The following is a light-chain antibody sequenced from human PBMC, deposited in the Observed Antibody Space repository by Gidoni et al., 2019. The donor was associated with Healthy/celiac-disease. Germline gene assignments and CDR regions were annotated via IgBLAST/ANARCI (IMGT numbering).Light chain of an antibody. Sequence: EIVLTQSPGTLSLSPGERATLSCRASQSVSSSYLAWYQQKPGQATRLLIYGASSRATGIPDRFSGSGSGTDFTLTISRLEPEDFAVYYCQQYCSSPPLTFGGGTKVEIK. J-gene: IGKJ4*01. V-gene: IGKV3-20*01. CDR3: QQYCSSPPLT. CDR1: QSVSSSY. CDR2: GAS.